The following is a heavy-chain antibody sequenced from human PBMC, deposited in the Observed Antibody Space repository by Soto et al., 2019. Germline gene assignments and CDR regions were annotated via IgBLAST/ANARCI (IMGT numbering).Heavy chain of an antibody. Sequence: EVQLVESGGKLVKPGGSLRLSCAASGFTFSNAWMSWVRQGPGKGLEWVGRIKSKTDGATTDYAATVKGRFTISRDDSNNTLYLQINSLKTEDTAVYYCTTEFRVGWIGEYWDQGTLVTVYS. D-gene: IGHD3-3*01. CDR2: IKSKTDGATT. CDR3: TTEFRVGWIGEY. V-gene: IGHV3-15*01. CDR1: GFTFSNAW. J-gene: IGHJ4*02.